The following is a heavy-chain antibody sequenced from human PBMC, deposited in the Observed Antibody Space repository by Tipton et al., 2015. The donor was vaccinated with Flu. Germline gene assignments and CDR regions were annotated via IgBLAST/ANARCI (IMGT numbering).Heavy chain of an antibody. V-gene: IGHV4-38-2*01. J-gene: IGHJ4*01. D-gene: IGHD5-18*01. Sequence: TLSLTCAVSGFFISSGSYWAWIRQPPGKGLEWIAFTYHTESIYYNPSLRSRVTLSVDTSKNQFTLRLSSVTAADTAVYYCARVGSEYTCASNFDYWGRGTLVTVSP. CDR2: TYHTESI. CDR1: GFFISSGSY. CDR3: ARVGSEYTCASNFDY.